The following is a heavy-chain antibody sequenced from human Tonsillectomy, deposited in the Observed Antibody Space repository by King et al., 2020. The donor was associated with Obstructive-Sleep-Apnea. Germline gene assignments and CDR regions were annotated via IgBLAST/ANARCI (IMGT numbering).Heavy chain of an antibody. D-gene: IGHD1-26*01. CDR1: GFTFDDYA. J-gene: IGHJ4*02. CDR2: ISWNSDFI. Sequence: QLVQSGGGLVQPGRSLRLSCAASGFTFDDYAMTWVRQAPGKGLEWVSGISWNSDFIGYADSVKGRFTISRDNAKNSLYLQMNSLRAEDTAFYYCATQRKGATWGVFDYWGQGTLVTVSS. CDR3: ATQRKGATWGVFDY. V-gene: IGHV3-9*01.